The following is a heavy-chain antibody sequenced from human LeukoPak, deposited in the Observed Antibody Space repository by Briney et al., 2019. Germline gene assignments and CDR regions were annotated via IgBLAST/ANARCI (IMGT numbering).Heavy chain of an antibody. V-gene: IGHV4-31*03. CDR2: IYHSGST. D-gene: IGHD4-23*01. CDR1: GGSISSGNYY. J-gene: IGHJ4*02. CDR3: ASRSYGGPFDY. Sequence: SQTLSLTCTVSGGSISSGNYYWNWIRQHPGKGLEWIGYIYHSGSTYYNPSLRSRVTISVDTSKNQFSLKLSSVTAADTAVYYCASRSYGGPFDYWGQGTLVTVSS.